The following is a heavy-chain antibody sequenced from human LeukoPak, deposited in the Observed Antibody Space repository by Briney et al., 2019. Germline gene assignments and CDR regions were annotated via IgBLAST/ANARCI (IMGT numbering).Heavy chain of an antibody. J-gene: IGHJ4*02. CDR3: ARTRGYSYGEFDY. CDR1: GGSVNSGGYY. D-gene: IGHD5-18*01. V-gene: IGHV4-31*03. Sequence: SETLSLTCTVSGGSVNSGGYYWSWIRQHPGVGLEWIGCISYSGSTYYNPSLESRLTISKDTSTRQISLSLTSVTAADTAVYYCARTRGYSYGEFDYWGQGTLVTVSS. CDR2: ISYSGST.